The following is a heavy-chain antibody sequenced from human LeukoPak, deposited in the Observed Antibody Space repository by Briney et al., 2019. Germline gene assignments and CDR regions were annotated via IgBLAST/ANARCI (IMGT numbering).Heavy chain of an antibody. CDR1: GGSFSGYY. CDR3: ARARPIVVVTRLRYYYGMDV. Sequence: SETLSLTCAVYGGSFSGYYWSWIREPPGKGVEWRGEINHSGSTNYNPSLKSRVSISVDTSKNQFSLKLSSVTAADTAVYYCARARPIVVVTRLRYYYGMDVWGQGTTVTVSS. CDR2: INHSGST. V-gene: IGHV4-34*01. J-gene: IGHJ6*02. D-gene: IGHD2-21*02.